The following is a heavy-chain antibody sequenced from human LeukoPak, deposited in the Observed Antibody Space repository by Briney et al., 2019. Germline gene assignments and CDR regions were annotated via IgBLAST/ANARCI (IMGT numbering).Heavy chain of an antibody. CDR2: ISSNGGST. Sequence: GGSLRLSCAASGFTSSSYGMHWLRQAPGKGLEYVSAISSNGGSTYYANSVKGRFTISRDNSKNTLYLQMGSLRAVDMAVYYCARVRGYSYGSSDYWGQGTLVTVSS. V-gene: IGHV3-64*01. D-gene: IGHD5-18*01. CDR1: GFTSSSYG. CDR3: ARVRGYSYGSSDY. J-gene: IGHJ4*02.